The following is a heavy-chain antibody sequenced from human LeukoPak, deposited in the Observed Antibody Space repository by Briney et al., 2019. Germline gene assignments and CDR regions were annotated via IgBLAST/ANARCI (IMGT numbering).Heavy chain of an antibody. CDR3: ARGSSAPRWFPFDY. CDR2: IFYSGST. V-gene: IGHV4-59*01. Sequence: PSETLSLTCTVSGDSISHYYWSWIRQPPGKGLEWIGYIFYSGSTNYNPSLKSRVIISVDTSRNQFSLKLNSLTAADTAVYYCARGSSAPRWFPFDYWGQGTLSPSPQ. CDR1: GDSISHYY. J-gene: IGHJ4*02. D-gene: IGHD4-23*01.